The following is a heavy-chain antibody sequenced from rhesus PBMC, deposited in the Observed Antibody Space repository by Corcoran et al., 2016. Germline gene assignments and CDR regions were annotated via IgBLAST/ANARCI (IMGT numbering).Heavy chain of an antibody. V-gene: IGHV4-173*01. CDR2: ISGSGGST. Sequence: QLQLQESGPGLVKPSETLSLTCAVSGGSISSNYWSWIRQPPGKGLEWIGRISGSGGSTDYNPSLKRLVTISTDTSKNQFSRKLSAVTAADTAVYYCARDQEDDYGYYYTTLFDYWGQGVLVTVSS. J-gene: IGHJ4*01. CDR1: GGSISSNY. CDR3: ARDQEDDYGYYYTTLFDY. D-gene: IGHD3-9*01.